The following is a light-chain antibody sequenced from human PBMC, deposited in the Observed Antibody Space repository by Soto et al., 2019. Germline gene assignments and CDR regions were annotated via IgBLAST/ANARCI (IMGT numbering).Light chain of an antibody. J-gene: IGKJ4*01. Sequence: EFGLTHSRGTLSLSPGERATLSCRASQTVRNNYLAWYQQKPGQAPRLLIYDASSRATGIPDRFSGGGSGTDFTLTISRLEPEDFAVYYCQQFSSYPLTFGGGTKVDIK. CDR1: QTVRNNY. CDR2: DAS. V-gene: IGKV3-20*01. CDR3: QQFSSYPLT.